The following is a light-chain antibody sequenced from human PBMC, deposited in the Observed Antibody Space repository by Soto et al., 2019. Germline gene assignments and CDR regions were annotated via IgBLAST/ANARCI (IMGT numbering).Light chain of an antibody. CDR3: QQRSNWPSIT. CDR1: QSVSSY. J-gene: IGKJ5*01. Sequence: EIVLTQSPATLSLSPGERATLSCRASQSVSSYLAWYQQKPGQAPRLLIYDASNRATGIPARFSGSGSGTDFTLIISSLEPEGFAVYYCQQRSNWPSITFGQGTRLEIK. CDR2: DAS. V-gene: IGKV3-11*01.